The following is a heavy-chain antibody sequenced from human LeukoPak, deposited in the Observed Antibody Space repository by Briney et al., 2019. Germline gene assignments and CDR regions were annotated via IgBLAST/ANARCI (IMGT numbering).Heavy chain of an antibody. CDR2: IRYDGSNK. D-gene: IGHD3-3*01. Sequence: GGSLRLSCAASGFTFSQYGMHWVRQAPGKGLEWVAFIRYDGSNKYYADSVKGRFTISRDNSKNTLYVQMNSLRGEDTAVYYCARDQGFSYYFYYMDVWGKGTTVTVSS. CDR1: GFTFSQYG. V-gene: IGHV3-30*02. CDR3: ARDQGFSYYFYYMDV. J-gene: IGHJ6*03.